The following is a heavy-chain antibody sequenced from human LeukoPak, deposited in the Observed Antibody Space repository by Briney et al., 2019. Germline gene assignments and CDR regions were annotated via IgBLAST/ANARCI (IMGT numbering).Heavy chain of an antibody. CDR1: GYTFTSYG. V-gene: IGHV1-18*01. CDR3: ARVPRRRYSSSWYNY. J-gene: IGHJ4*02. D-gene: IGHD6-13*01. CDR2: ISAYNGNT. Sequence: GASVKVSCTASGYTFTSYGISWVRQAPGQGLEWMGWISAYNGNTNYAQKLQGRVTMTTDTSTSTAYMELRSLRSDDTAVYYCARVPRRRYSSSWYNYWGQGTLVTASS.